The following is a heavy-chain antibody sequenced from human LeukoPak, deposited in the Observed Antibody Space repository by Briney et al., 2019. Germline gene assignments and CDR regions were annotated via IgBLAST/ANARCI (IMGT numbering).Heavy chain of an antibody. V-gene: IGHV4-59*06. CDR2: IYYSGST. Sequence: SETLSLTCTVSGGSITNYYWSWIRLPPGKGLEWIGYIYYSGSTYYNPSLKSRVTISVDTSKNQFSLKLSSVTAADTAVYYCARDADYYYDSSGSVGAFDIWGQGTMVTVSS. CDR3: ARDADYYYDSSGSVGAFDI. J-gene: IGHJ3*02. CDR1: GGSITNYY. D-gene: IGHD3-22*01.